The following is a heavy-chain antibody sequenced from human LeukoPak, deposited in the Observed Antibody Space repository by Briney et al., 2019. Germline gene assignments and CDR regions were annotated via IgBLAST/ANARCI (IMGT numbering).Heavy chain of an antibody. J-gene: IGHJ3*02. CDR2: INHSGST. Sequence: SETLSLTCAVYGGSFSGYYWSWIRQPPGKGLEWIGEINHSGSTNYNPSLKSRVTMSVDTSMNQFSLKLSSVTAADTAVYYCARKMGSGYIKHHDAFDIWGQGTMVTVAS. CDR1: GGSFSGYY. V-gene: IGHV4-34*01. CDR3: ARKMGSGYIKHHDAFDI. D-gene: IGHD3-22*01.